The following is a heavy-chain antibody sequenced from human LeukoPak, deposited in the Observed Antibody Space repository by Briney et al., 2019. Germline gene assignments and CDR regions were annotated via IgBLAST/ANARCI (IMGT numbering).Heavy chain of an antibody. CDR1: GFTFSDHY. CDR3: VGGAVYYFDC. V-gene: IGHV3-72*01. J-gene: IGHJ4*02. Sequence: GGSLRLSSAASGFTFSDHYMDWVRQAPGKGLEWVGRIRNKANSYTTEYAASVKGRFTVSRDNSKNSLYLQMNSLKTEDTAVYYCVGGAVYYFDCWGQGTLVTVSS. CDR2: IRNKANSYTT.